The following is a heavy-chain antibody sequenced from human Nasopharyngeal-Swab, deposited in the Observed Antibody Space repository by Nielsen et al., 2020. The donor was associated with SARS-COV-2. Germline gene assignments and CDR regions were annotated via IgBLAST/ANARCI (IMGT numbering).Heavy chain of an antibody. J-gene: IGHJ6*02. CDR1: GFTFSDYY. V-gene: IGHV3-11*01. CDR2: ISSSGSTI. D-gene: IGHD6-13*01. CDR3: ARDGADSIAAALYYYYGMDV. Sequence: GESLKISCAASGFTFSDYYMSWIRQAPGKGLEWVSYISSSGSTIYYADSVKGRFTISRDNAKNSLYLQMNSLRAEETAVYYCARDGADSIAAALYYYYGMDVWGQGTTVTVSS.